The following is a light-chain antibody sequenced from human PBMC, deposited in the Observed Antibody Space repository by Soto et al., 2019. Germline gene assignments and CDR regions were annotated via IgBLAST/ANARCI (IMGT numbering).Light chain of an antibody. J-gene: IGLJ1*01. Sequence: QSVLTQPASVSGSPGQSITISCTGTSSDVGGYNYVSWYQQHPGKAPKLIIYEDSKRPSGVSFRFSGSKSGNPASLSISGLRAEDEAEYYCTSYTSSRTLSVFGTGTKVTVL. V-gene: IGLV2-14*01. CDR1: SSDVGGYNY. CDR3: TSYTSSRTLSV. CDR2: EDS.